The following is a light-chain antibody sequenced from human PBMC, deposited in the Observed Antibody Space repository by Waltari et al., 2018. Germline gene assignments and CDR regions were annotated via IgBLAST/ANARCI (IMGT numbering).Light chain of an antibody. CDR2: ASS. CDR3: QQYSSVPLT. Sequence: DIQMTQSPSSLSASVGDRVTITCRASQAIGNYFAWYQQKPGRVPKLLISASSTLQSGVPSRCSGSGSGTEFTLTISSLLPEDVATYYCQQYSSVPLTFGAGTRVEIK. CDR1: QAIGNY. J-gene: IGKJ4*01. V-gene: IGKV1-27*01.